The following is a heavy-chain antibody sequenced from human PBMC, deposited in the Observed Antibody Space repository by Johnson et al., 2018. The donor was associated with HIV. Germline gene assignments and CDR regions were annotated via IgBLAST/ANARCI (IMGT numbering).Heavy chain of an antibody. Sequence: EVQVVESGGGLVQPGRSVRLSCAASGFTFDDYAMHWVRQAPGKGLEWVSGISWNSGSIGYADSVKGRFTISRDNAKNSLYLQMNSLRAEDTALYYCAKGVGSIGGAFDIWGQGTMVIVS. CDR1: GFTFDDYA. J-gene: IGHJ3*02. CDR3: AKGVGSIGGAFDI. D-gene: IGHD3-16*02. V-gene: IGHV3-9*01. CDR2: ISWNSGSI.